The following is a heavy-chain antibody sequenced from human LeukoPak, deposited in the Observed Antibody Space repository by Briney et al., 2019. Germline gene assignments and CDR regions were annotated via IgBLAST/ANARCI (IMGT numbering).Heavy chain of an antibody. Sequence: GGSLRLSCAASGFTFSTFGMNWVRQAPGKGLEWVSSISGSSSSIYYADSVKGRFTISRDNAKNSLYLQMNSLRAEDTAVYYCAKSYYYDKLAYYWGQGTLVTVSS. CDR3: AKSYYYDKLAYY. J-gene: IGHJ4*02. V-gene: IGHV3-21*06. D-gene: IGHD3-22*01. CDR2: ISGSSSSI. CDR1: GFTFSTFG.